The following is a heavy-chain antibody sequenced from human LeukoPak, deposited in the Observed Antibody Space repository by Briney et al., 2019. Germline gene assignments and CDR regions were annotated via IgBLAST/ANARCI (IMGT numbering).Heavy chain of an antibody. D-gene: IGHD3-9*01. V-gene: IGHV5-51*06. J-gene: IGHJ6*02. CDR1: GYSFTNNS. Sequence: GEPLNISGMGSGYSFTNNSVAWLRRMPGKGLAGLRIIYSGESDKRYSPSFQVQVPISGDKSNSPAYLQWRSLKASDTAIYYCARHHSDISASPYYDYVLDVWGQGTTVSVPS. CDR3: ARHHSDISASPYYDYVLDV. CDR2: IYSGESDK.